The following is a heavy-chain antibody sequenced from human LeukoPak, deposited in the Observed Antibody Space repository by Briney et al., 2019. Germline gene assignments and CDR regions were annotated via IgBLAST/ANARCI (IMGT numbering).Heavy chain of an antibody. CDR1: GFTFSGYA. V-gene: IGHV3-30-3*01. D-gene: IGHD3-9*01. Sequence: GGSLRLSCAASGFTFSGYAMHWVRQAPGKGLEWVAVISYDGSNKYYADSVKGRFTISRDNSKNTLYLQMNSLRAEDTAVYYCARGLTGYYFDYWGQGTLVTVSS. CDR2: ISYDGSNK. CDR3: ARGLTGYYFDY. J-gene: IGHJ4*02.